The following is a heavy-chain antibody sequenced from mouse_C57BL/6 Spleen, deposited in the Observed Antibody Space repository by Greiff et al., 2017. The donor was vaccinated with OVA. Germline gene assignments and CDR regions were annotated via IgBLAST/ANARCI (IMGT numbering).Heavy chain of an antibody. CDR2: ISDGGSYT. V-gene: IGHV5-4*01. CDR1: GFTFSSYA. D-gene: IGHD2-3*01. Sequence: EVHLVESGGGLVKPGGSLKLSCAASGFTFSSYAMSWVRQTPEKRLEWVATISDGGSYTYYPDNVKGRFTISRDNAKNNLYLQMSHLKSEDTAMYYCAREYDGQKGFDYWGQGTTLTVSS. CDR3: AREYDGQKGFDY. J-gene: IGHJ2*01.